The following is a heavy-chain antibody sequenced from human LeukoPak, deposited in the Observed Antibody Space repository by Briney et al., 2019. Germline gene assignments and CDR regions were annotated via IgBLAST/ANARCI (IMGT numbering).Heavy chain of an antibody. CDR3: ARGSAYYDSSGQVPFDY. CDR1: GFTFSTYS. V-gene: IGHV3-48*01. Sequence: GGSLRLSCAASGFTFSTYSMNWVRQAPGKGLEWVSYISSSSSTIYYADSVKGRFTISRDNAKNSLYLQMNSLRAEDTAVYYCARGSAYYDSSGQVPFDYWGQGTLVTVSS. D-gene: IGHD3-22*01. CDR2: ISSSSSTI. J-gene: IGHJ4*02.